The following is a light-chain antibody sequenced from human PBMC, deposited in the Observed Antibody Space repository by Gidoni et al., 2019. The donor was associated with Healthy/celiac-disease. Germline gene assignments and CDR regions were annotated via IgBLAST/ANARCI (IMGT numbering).Light chain of an antibody. CDR2: DAS. V-gene: IGKV3-11*01. CDR3: QQRSNWPPI. J-gene: IGKJ5*01. CDR1: QSVSSY. Sequence: EIVLTQSPATLSLSPGERATLSCRASQSVSSYLAWYQPKPGQAPRLLIYDASNRATGIPARFSGSWSGTDFTLTISSLEPEDFAVYYCQQRSNWPPIFXXXTRLEIK.